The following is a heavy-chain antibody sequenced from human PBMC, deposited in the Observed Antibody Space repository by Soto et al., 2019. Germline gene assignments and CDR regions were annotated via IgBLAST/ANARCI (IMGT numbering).Heavy chain of an antibody. Sequence: QVQLQQWGAGLLTPAETLSLTCAVYGGSLSGYYWSWIRQPPGKGLEWIAEINPSGSTNYNPSLQRRVTISVDTSKNQFSLKLSSVTVADTPVYYCARAPSPGDIRRVTPDYYGMDVWGQGTTVTVSS. D-gene: IGHD2-15*01. J-gene: IGHJ6*02. V-gene: IGHV4-34*01. CDR2: INPSGST. CDR3: ARAPSPGDIRRVTPDYYGMDV. CDR1: GGSLSGYY.